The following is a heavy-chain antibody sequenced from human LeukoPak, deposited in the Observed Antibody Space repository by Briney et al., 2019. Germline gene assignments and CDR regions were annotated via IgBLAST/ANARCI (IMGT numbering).Heavy chain of an antibody. Sequence: ASVKVSCKASGYTFTSYDLNWVRQASGQGLEWMGWMNPNSGNTGYAQKFQGRVTLTRNTSISTAYMELSSLRSEDTAVYYCARDYGGNSGWFDPWGQGTLVIVSS. CDR3: ARDYGGNSGWFDP. V-gene: IGHV1-8*02. CDR1: GYTFTSYD. CDR2: MNPNSGNT. J-gene: IGHJ5*02. D-gene: IGHD4-23*01.